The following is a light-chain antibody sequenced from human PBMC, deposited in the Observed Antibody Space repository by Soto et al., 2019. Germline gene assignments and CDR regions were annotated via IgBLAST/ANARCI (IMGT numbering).Light chain of an antibody. J-gene: IGLJ1*01. Sequence: QSVLTQPRSVSGSPGQSVTISCTGTSSDVGGYNYVSWYQQHPGKAPKLMIYDVSKRPSGVPDRFSGSKSGNTASLTISGLKAEDEADYYCCSYAGSYVLGNGTKLTVL. V-gene: IGLV2-11*01. CDR3: CSYAGSYV. CDR2: DVS. CDR1: SSDVGGYNY.